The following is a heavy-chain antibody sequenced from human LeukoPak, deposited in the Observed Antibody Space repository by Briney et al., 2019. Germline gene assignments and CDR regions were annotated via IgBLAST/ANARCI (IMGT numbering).Heavy chain of an antibody. CDR3: ARAENSGYDKVSDY. CDR2: ISSSSSTI. D-gene: IGHD5-12*01. Sequence: GGSLRLSCAASGFTFSSYEMNWVRQAPGKGLEWVSYISSSSSTIYYADSVKGRFTISRDNAKNSLYLQMNSLRAEDTAVYYYARAENSGYDKVSDYWGQGTLVTVSS. V-gene: IGHV3-48*01. J-gene: IGHJ4*02. CDR1: GFTFSSYE.